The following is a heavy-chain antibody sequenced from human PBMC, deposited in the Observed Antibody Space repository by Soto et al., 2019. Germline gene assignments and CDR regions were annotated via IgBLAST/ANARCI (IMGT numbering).Heavy chain of an antibody. D-gene: IGHD4-17*01. CDR2: TNNDGSNT. CDR3: TRGGDSASFDI. CDR1: GFTFSEYW. J-gene: IGHJ3*02. Sequence: EVQLVESGGGLVQPGGSLRLSCAACGFTFSEYWMNWVRQAPGKGLVWVSRTNNDGSNTIYADSVEGRLTISRDNAKNTVYLQMNSLRVEDTAVYYCTRGGDSASFDIWGQGTTVTVSS. V-gene: IGHV3-74*01.